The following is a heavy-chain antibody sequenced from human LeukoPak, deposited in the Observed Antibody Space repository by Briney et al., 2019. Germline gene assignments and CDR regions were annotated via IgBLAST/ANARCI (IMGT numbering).Heavy chain of an antibody. V-gene: IGHV3-23*01. CDR3: AKDIFLSSWYFDY. CDR2: ISGSGGST. CDR1: GFTFNDYA. J-gene: IGHJ4*02. D-gene: IGHD6-13*01. Sequence: GGSLRLSCAASGFTFNDYAMHWVRQAPGKGLEWVSAISGSGGSTYYADSMKGRFTISRDNSKNTLYLQMNSLRAEDTAVYYCAKDIFLSSWYFDYWGQGTLVTVSS.